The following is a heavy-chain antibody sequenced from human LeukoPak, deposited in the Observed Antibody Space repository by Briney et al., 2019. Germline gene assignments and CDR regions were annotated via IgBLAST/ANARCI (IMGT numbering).Heavy chain of an antibody. V-gene: IGHV3-23*01. D-gene: IGHD5-18*01. CDR1: GFTSSSYA. CDR3: AKASHTAMVYYYFDY. J-gene: IGHJ4*02. CDR2: ISGSGGST. Sequence: PGGSLRLSCAASGFTSSSYAMSWVRQAPGKGLEWVSAISGSGGSTYYADSVKGRFTISRDNSKNTLYLQMNSLRAEDTAVYYCAKASHTAMVYYYFDYWGQGTLVTVSS.